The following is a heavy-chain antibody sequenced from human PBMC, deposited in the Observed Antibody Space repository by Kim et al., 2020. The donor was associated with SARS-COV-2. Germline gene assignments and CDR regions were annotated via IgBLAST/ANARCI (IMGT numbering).Heavy chain of an antibody. Sequence: GGSLRLSCAASGFTFSGSGIHWVRQASGKGLEWVGRIRSKVNSYATAYAASVKGRFNISRDDSKNTAYLQMNNLKTEDTAVYYCTRLGDYYGSGSYYLGGQGTLVTVSS. CDR1: GFTFSGSG. V-gene: IGHV3-73*01. J-gene: IGHJ4*02. CDR3: TRLGDYYGSGSYYL. D-gene: IGHD3-10*01. CDR2: IRSKVNSYAT.